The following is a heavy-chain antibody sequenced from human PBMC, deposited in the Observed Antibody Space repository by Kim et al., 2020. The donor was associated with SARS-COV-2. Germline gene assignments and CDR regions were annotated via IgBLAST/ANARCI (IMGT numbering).Heavy chain of an antibody. CDR1: GGSISSYY. CDR3: ARSGAAMWFDP. J-gene: IGHJ5*02. CDR2: IYTSGST. Sequence: SETLSLTCTVSGGSISSYYWNWIRQPAGKGLEWIARIYTSGSTNYNPSLKSRVTMSVDTSKNQFSLKLSSVTAADTAEYYCARSGAAMWFDPWGQGTLVT. V-gene: IGHV4-4*07. D-gene: IGHD2-2*01.